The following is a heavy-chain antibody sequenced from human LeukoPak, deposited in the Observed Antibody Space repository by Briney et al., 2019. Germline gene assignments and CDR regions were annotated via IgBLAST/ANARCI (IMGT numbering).Heavy chain of an antibody. V-gene: IGHV1-8*01. Sequence: ASVKVSCKASGYTFTSYDINWVRQATGQGLEWMGWMNPNSGNTGYAQKLQGRVTMSRNTSISTAYMELSSLRSEDAAVYYCARGRRGGSYYYYYYGMDVWGQGTTVTVSS. D-gene: IGHD1-26*01. CDR2: MNPNSGNT. J-gene: IGHJ6*02. CDR3: ARGRRGGSYYYYYYGMDV. CDR1: GYTFTSYD.